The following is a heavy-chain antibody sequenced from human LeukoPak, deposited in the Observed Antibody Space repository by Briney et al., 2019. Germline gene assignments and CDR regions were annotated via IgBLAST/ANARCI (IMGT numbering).Heavy chain of an antibody. CDR3: ATISAQTFDI. V-gene: IGHV3-7*01. Sequence: GGSLRLSCVGSGFTFRSHWVNWVRQSPEKGLEWVANIKPDGIDKYYVDSARGRFTVSRDNAKNSAFLQMNSLRAEDTAIYYCATISAQTFDIWGQGTLVSVSS. J-gene: IGHJ3*02. CDR1: GFTFRSHW. D-gene: IGHD5-24*01. CDR2: IKPDGIDK.